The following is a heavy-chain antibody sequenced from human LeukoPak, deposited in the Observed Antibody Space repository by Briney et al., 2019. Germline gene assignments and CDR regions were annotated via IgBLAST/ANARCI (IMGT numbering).Heavy chain of an antibody. CDR2: IIPIFGIA. CDR3: ARAGGVAGTSRRIDY. V-gene: IGHV1-69*04. Sequence: ASVKVSCKASGGTFSSYAISWVRPAPGQGLEWMGRIIPIFGIANYAQTFQGRVTITADKSTSTAYMELSSLRSEDTAVYYCARAGGVAGTSRRIDYWGQGTLVTVSS. D-gene: IGHD6-19*01. J-gene: IGHJ4*02. CDR1: GGTFSSYA.